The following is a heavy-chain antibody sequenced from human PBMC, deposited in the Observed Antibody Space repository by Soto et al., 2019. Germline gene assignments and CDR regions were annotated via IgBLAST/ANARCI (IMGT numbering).Heavy chain of an antibody. J-gene: IGHJ1*01. CDR2: INHSGST. D-gene: IGHD2-15*01. CDR1: GGSFSGYY. Sequence: SETLSFTCAVYGGSFSGYYWSWIRQPPGKGLEWIGEINHSGSTNYNPSLKSRVTINPDTSKNQFSLQLNSVTPEDTAVYYCARAPSGYCSGGSCYSGYFQHWGQGTLVTVSS. CDR3: ARAPSGYCSGGSCYSGYFQH. V-gene: IGHV4-34*01.